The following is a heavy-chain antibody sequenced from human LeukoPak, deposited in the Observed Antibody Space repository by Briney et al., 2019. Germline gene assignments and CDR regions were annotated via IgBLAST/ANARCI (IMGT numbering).Heavy chain of an antibody. CDR1: GGSISSYY. V-gene: IGHV4-59*01. Sequence: SETLSLTCTVSGGSISSYYWSWIRQPPGKGLEWIGYIYYSGSTNYNPSLKSRVTISVDTSKNQFSLKLSSVTAADTAVYYCARVGYSGSQMGGMNAFDIWGQGTMVTVSS. J-gene: IGHJ3*02. CDR3: ARVGYSGSQMGGMNAFDI. CDR2: IYYSGST. D-gene: IGHD1-26*01.